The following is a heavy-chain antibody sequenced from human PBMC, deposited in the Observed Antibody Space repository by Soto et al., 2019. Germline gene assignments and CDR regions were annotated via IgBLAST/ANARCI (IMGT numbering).Heavy chain of an antibody. CDR3: AREMTVSQYYFDY. J-gene: IGHJ4*02. D-gene: IGHD2-21*02. CDR1: GGSISTYY. Sequence: QVQLQESGPGLVKPSETLSLTCTVSGGSISTYYWSWIRQPPGKGLEWIGYSYYDGSTNYNPSLKSRVTISVDTSKTHFSLNLSSVTAADTAVYYCAREMTVSQYYFDYWGQGTLVTVSS. CDR2: SYYDGST. V-gene: IGHV4-59*01.